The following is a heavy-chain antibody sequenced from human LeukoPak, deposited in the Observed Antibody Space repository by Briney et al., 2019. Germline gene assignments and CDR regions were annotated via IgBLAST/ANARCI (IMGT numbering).Heavy chain of an antibody. CDR1: GFTFSSYW. CDR3: ARVRRVVVTNFDY. J-gene: IGHJ4*02. D-gene: IGHD3-22*01. Sequence: GGSLRLSCAASGFTFSSYWMHWVRRAPGKGLVWVSRINSDGSSTSYADSVKGRFTISRDNAKNTLYLQMNSLRAEDTAVYYCARVRRVVVTNFDYWGQGTLVTVSS. V-gene: IGHV3-74*01. CDR2: INSDGSST.